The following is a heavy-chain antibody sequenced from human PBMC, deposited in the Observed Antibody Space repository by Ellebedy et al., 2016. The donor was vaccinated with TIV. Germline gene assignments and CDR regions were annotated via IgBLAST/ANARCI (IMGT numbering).Heavy chain of an antibody. J-gene: IGHJ3*02. CDR3: VRDLHWAFDI. CDR1: GFTFSYYA. D-gene: IGHD1-1*01. V-gene: IGHV3-48*02. Sequence: PGGSLRLSCAASGFTFSYYALHWVRQAPGKGLEWVSYILRDSDAMSYADSVKGRFTISRDNAKNSLYLQMNSLRDADTAVYYCVRDLHWAFDIWGQGTVVTVSS. CDR2: ILRDSDAM.